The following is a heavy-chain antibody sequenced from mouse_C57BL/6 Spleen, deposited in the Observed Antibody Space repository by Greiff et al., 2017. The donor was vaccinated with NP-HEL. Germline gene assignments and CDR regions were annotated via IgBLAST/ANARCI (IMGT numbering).Heavy chain of an antibody. CDR2: IWSDGST. D-gene: IGHD2-4*01. V-gene: IGHV2-6-1*01. Sequence: QVQLKQSGPGLVAPSQSLSITCTVSGFSLTSYGVHWVRQPPGKGLEWLVVIWSDGSTTYNSALKSRLSISKDNSKSQVFLKMNSLQTDDTAMYYCARHDDYVGAMDYWGQGTSVTVSS. J-gene: IGHJ4*01. CDR1: GFSLTSYG. CDR3: ARHDDYVGAMDY.